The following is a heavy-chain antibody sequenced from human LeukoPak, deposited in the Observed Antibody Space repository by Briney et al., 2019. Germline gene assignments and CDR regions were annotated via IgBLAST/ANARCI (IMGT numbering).Heavy chain of an antibody. Sequence: RGSLRLSCTASGFTFSRYGMHWVRQAPGKGLEWLGVIWYDGSNKYYEESVKGRLTISRDNSKNTLFLQMNNLRVEDTGVYFCAREDDAFDIWGQGTMVTVSS. J-gene: IGHJ3*02. D-gene: IGHD1-1*01. CDR2: IWYDGSNK. CDR3: AREDDAFDI. CDR1: GFTFSRYG. V-gene: IGHV3-33*01.